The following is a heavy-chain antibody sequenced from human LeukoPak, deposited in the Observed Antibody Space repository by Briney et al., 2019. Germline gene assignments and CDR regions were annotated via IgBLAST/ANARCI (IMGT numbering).Heavy chain of an antibody. CDR1: GFTFSSYA. CDR2: ISSNGGST. V-gene: IGHV3-64*01. Sequence: GGSLRLSCAASGFTFSSYAMHWVRQAPGKGVEYVSAISSNGGSTYYANSVKRRFTISRDNSKNTLYLQMGSLRAEDMAVYYFARGYSYGPDYGGQGPLVTVSS. J-gene: IGHJ4*02. CDR3: ARGYSYGPDY. D-gene: IGHD5-18*01.